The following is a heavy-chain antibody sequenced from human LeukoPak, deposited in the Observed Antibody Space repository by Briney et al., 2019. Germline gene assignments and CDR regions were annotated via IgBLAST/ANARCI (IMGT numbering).Heavy chain of an antibody. D-gene: IGHD3-22*01. CDR1: GFTFSAIA. V-gene: IGHV3-7*01. CDR3: ARDGGYDSSGYDDY. J-gene: IGHJ4*02. Sequence: GGSLRLSCTASGFTFSAIAMTWVRQAPGKGLEWVANINADGSETHYVDSVKGRFTISRDNAKNSLYLQMNSLRAEDTAVYYCARDGGYDSSGYDDYWGQGTLVTVSS. CDR2: INADGSET.